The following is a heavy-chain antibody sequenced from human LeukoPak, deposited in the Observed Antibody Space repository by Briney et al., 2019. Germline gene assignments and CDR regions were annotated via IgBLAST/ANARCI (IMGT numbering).Heavy chain of an antibody. Sequence: GGSLRLSCAASGFTLSNYWMHWVRQAPGKGLVWVSRISGDEIWTSYADSVKGRFIISRDNAKNTLYLQMNSLRAEDTAVYYCARDAPSGWFDPWGQGTLVTVSS. J-gene: IGHJ5*02. CDR3: ARDAPSGWFDP. D-gene: IGHD3-10*01. CDR1: GFTLSNYW. CDR2: ISGDEIWT. V-gene: IGHV3-74*01.